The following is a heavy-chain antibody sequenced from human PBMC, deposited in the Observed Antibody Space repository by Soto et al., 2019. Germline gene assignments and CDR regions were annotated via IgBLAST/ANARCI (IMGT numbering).Heavy chain of an antibody. Sequence: GGSLRLSCAASGFTFSSYAMSWVRQAPGKGLEWVAAISGSGGSTYYADSVKGRFTISRDNSKNTLYLQINSLRAEVTAVYYCAKDRDGPDFDYWGQGTLVTVSS. J-gene: IGHJ4*02. V-gene: IGHV3-23*01. CDR3: AKDRDGPDFDY. CDR2: ISGSGGST. CDR1: GFTFSSYA.